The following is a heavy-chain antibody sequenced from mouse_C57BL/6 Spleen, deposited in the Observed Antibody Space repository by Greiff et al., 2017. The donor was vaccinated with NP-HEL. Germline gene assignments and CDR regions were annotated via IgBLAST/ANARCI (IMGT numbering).Heavy chain of an antibody. D-gene: IGHD2-1*01. V-gene: IGHV1-15*01. CDR2: IDPETGGT. CDR3: TRGNGNYVEAMDY. J-gene: IGHJ4*01. Sequence: QVQLQQSGAELVRPGASVTLSCKASGYTFTDYEMHWVKQTPVHGLEWIGAIDPETGGTAYNQKFKGKAILTADKSSSTAYMELRSLTSEDSAVYYCTRGNGNYVEAMDYWGKGTSVTVSS. CDR1: GYTFTDYE.